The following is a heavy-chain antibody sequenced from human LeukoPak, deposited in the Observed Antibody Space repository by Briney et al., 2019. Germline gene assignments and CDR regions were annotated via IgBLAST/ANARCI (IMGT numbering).Heavy chain of an antibody. V-gene: IGHV3-30*18. CDR2: ISYDGSNK. Sequence: PGGSLRLSCAASGFTFSNYALNWVRQAPGKGLEWVAVISYDGSNKYYADSVKGRFTISRDNSKNTLYLQMNSLRAEDTAVYYCAKDPGGDYWGQGTLVTVSS. CDR1: GFTFSNYA. D-gene: IGHD3-10*01. J-gene: IGHJ4*02. CDR3: AKDPGGDY.